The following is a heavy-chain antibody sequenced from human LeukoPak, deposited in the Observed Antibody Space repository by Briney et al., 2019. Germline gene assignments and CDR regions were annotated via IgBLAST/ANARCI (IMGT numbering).Heavy chain of an antibody. CDR1: GGSFSSYY. D-gene: IGHD1-26*01. CDR2: IFYSGST. Sequence: SETLSLTCTVSGGSFSSYYWNWIRQPPGKGLEWIGYIFYSGSTDYNPSLKSRVTISVDTSKNQLSLKLSSVTAADTAVYYCARDLGGIYFDYWGQGTLVTVSS. V-gene: IGHV4-59*01. CDR3: ARDLGGIYFDY. J-gene: IGHJ4*02.